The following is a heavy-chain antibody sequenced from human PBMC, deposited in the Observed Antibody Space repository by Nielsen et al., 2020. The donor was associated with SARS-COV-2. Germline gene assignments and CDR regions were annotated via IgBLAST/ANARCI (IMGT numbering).Heavy chain of an antibody. CDR1: GFTFSSYG. D-gene: IGHD6-19*01. J-gene: IGHJ4*02. CDR2: ISYDGSNK. CDR3: AKGGGRQWLVHGY. V-gene: IGHV3-30*18. Sequence: SLKISCAASGFTFSSYGMHWVRQAPGKGLEWVAVISYDGSNKYYADSVKGRFTISRDNSKNTLYLQMNSLRAEDTAVYYCAKGGGRQWLVHGYWGQGTLVTVSS.